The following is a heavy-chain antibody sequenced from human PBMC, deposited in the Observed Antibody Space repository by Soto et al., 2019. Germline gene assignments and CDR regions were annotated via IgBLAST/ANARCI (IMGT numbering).Heavy chain of an antibody. CDR1: GYTFTAYD. Sequence: QVQLVQSGAEVRRPGASVRVSCKASGYTFTAYDINWVRQATGQGLEWMGWVSPHSASTGFAQKFRGRITMTSNTTITTDYMELTSLRPDDSAVYFCARGGYSSSWEFDFWGPGTLVTVSP. D-gene: IGHD6-6*01. CDR2: VSPHSAST. CDR3: ARGGYSSSWEFDF. J-gene: IGHJ4*02. V-gene: IGHV1-8*01.